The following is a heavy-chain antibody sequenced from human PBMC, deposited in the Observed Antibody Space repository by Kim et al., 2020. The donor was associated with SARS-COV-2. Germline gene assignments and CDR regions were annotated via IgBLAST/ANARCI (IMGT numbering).Heavy chain of an antibody. CDR2: ISYDGSNK. V-gene: IGHV3-30*04. CDR3: ARGYYDSSGYYGA. Sequence: GGSLRLSCAASGFTFSSYAMHWVRQAPGKGLEWVAVISYDGSNKYYADSVKGRFTISRDNSKNTLYLQMNSLRAEDTAVYYCARGYYDSSGYYGAWGQGTLVTVSS. CDR1: GFTFSSYA. D-gene: IGHD3-22*01. J-gene: IGHJ5*02.